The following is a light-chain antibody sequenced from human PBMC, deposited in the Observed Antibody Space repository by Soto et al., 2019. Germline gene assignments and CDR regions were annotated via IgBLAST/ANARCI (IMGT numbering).Light chain of an antibody. J-gene: IGKJ4*01. CDR2: DAS. Sequence: ENVLTQSPATLSLSPGERATLSCRASQSVGSYLAWYQQKPGQAPRLLIYDASKRDTGIPARFSGSGSGTEFTLTISSLEPEDFAVYYCQQRSNWPLTFGGGTKVEIK. CDR1: QSVGSY. CDR3: QQRSNWPLT. V-gene: IGKV3-11*01.